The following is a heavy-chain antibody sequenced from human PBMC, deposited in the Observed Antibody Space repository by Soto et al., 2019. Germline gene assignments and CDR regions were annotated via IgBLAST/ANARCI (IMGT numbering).Heavy chain of an antibody. J-gene: IGHJ6*02. Sequence: EVQLVESGGGLVKPGGSLTLSCAASGFTFSNYTMNWVRQAPGKGLEWVSSISRSSRNIYYADSVKGRCTISRDNAKNALYLHMNSLRAGDTAVYYCARDLKVAGTTSLYYYGMDVWGQGTTVTVSS. CDR1: GFTFSNYT. CDR2: ISRSSRNI. V-gene: IGHV3-21*01. CDR3: ARDLKVAGTTSLYYYGMDV. D-gene: IGHD6-19*01.